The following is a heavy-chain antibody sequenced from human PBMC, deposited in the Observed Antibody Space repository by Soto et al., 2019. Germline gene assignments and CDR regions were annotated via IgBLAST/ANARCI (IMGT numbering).Heavy chain of an antibody. V-gene: IGHV4-59*08. Sequence: QVQLQESGPGLVKPSETLSLTCSVSGGSISSYYWSWIRQPPGKGLEWIGYIYYSGSTNYHPSLKSRVTISVDTSKNQFSLNLSSVTAADTAVYYCARYIAVAGRAGLDYWGQGTLVTVSS. D-gene: IGHD6-19*01. CDR1: GGSISSYY. CDR3: ARYIAVAGRAGLDY. J-gene: IGHJ4*02. CDR2: IYYSGST.